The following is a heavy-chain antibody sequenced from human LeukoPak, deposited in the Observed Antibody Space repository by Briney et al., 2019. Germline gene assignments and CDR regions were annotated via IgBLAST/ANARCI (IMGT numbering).Heavy chain of an antibody. CDR3: ASTDSTSSGYFDN. J-gene: IGHJ4*02. CDR1: GFTFSGRW. Sequence: GGSLRLSCAASGFTFSGRWKSWVRQAPGKGLEWVANINQDGSVEKYVDSVKGRFTISRDNARDSLYLQMNSLRAEDTAIYYCASTDSTSSGYFDNWGQGILVTVSS. D-gene: IGHD6-6*01. CDR2: INQDGSVE. V-gene: IGHV3-7*01.